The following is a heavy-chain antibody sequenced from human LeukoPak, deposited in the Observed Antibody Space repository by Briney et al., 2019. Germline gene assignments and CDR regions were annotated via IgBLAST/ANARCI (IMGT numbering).Heavy chain of an antibody. CDR3: ARGLVSALVGYPPKQPTGNNWFDP. CDR2: IYYSGST. J-gene: IGHJ5*02. V-gene: IGHV4-31*03. Sequence: PSETLSLTCTVSGGSISSGGYYWSWIRQHPGKGLEWIGYIYYSGSTYYNPSLKSRVTISVDTSKNQFSLKLSSVTAADTAVYYCARGLVSALVGYPPKQPTGNNWFDPWGQGTLVTVSS. D-gene: IGHD1-14*01. CDR1: GGSISSGGYY.